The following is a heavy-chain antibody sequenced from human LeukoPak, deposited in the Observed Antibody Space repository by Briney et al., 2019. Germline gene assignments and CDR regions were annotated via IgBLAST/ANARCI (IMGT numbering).Heavy chain of an antibody. CDR2: INHSGST. CDR3: ARLRDCSGGSCLFDY. CDR1: GGSFSGYY. V-gene: IGHV4-34*01. J-gene: IGHJ4*02. Sequence: SETLSLTCAVYGGSFSGYYWSWIRQSPGKGLEWIGEINHSGSTNYNPSLKSRVTISVDTSKNQFSLRLSSVTAADTAVYYCARLRDCSGGSCLFDYWGQGTLVTVSS. D-gene: IGHD2-15*01.